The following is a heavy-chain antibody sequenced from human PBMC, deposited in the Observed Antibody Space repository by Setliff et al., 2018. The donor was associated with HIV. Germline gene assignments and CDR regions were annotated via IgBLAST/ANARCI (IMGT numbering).Heavy chain of an antibody. D-gene: IGHD6-6*01. CDR1: GGSISSGSHY. J-gene: IGHJ4*02. CDR2: KNSRGRT. V-gene: IGHV4-61*02. Sequence: PSETLSLTCTVSGGSISSGSHYWSWIRQSAGKGLEWIGRKNSRGRTNHNPSLKSRVTISVDTSKNQFSLKLNSVTAADTAVYYCARVIWIAARPYYFDYWGQGTLVTVSS. CDR3: ARVIWIAARPYYFDY.